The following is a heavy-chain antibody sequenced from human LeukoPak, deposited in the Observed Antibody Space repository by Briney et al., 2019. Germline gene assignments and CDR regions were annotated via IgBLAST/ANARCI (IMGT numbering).Heavy chain of an antibody. Sequence: GGSLRLSCAASGFTFSSYAMSWVRQAPGKGLEWVSVIYSGGSTYYADSVKGRFTISRDNSKNTLYLQMNSLRAEDTAVYYCARKGESGYGMDVWGQGTTVTVSS. D-gene: IGHD3-3*01. CDR2: IYSGGST. CDR3: ARKGESGYGMDV. J-gene: IGHJ6*02. CDR1: GFTFSSYA. V-gene: IGHV3-66*01.